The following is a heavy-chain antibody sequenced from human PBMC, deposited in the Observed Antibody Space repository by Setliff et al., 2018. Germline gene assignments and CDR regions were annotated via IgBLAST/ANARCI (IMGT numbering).Heavy chain of an antibody. Sequence: SETLSLTCSVSGDSISSSSYYWGWIRQPPGKGLEWTGSIYHSGTTYYNPSLKSRVTILVDTSKNQFSLKMTSVTAAGTALYYCARALYAPVGPTDNWFDPWGQGTLVTVSS. CDR1: GDSISSSSYY. CDR3: ARALYAPVGPTDNWFDP. CDR2: IYHSGTT. D-gene: IGHD1-26*01. V-gene: IGHV4-39*07. J-gene: IGHJ5*02.